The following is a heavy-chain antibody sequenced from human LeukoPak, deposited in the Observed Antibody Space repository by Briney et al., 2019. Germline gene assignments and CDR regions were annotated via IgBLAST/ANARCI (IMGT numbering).Heavy chain of an antibody. J-gene: IGHJ1*01. CDR2: IYYSGRT. CDR1: SDSISSSNYY. Sequence: PSETLSLTCTVSSDSISSSNYYWGWVRQPPGKGLEWIGDIYYSGRTYYNSSLKSRLTLSVDTSRNQFSLKPSSVSASDTAAYYCARRRYYDSTGYLDWGQGTLVSVSP. V-gene: IGHV4-39*01. D-gene: IGHD3-22*01. CDR3: ARRRYYDSTGYLD.